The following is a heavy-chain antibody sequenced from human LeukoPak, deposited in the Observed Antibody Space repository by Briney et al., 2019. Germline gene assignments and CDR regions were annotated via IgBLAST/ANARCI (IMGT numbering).Heavy chain of an antibody. CDR3: ARDRTVAGGWFDP. CDR2: TWYDVSNQ. V-gene: IGHV3-33*01. J-gene: IGHJ5*02. Sequence: GGSLRLSCVASGFTLSSYAMHWLRQAPGKGPEWVAGTWYDVSNQYNTASVKGRFTISRDNSKNTLYLLMSSLRAEDTAVYYCARDRTVAGGWFDPWGQGTLVTVS. CDR1: GFTLSSYA. D-gene: IGHD6-19*01.